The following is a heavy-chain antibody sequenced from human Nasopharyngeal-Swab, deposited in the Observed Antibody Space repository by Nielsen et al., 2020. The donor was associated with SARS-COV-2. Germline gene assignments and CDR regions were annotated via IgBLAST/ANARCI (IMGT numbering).Heavy chain of an antibody. V-gene: IGHV3-33*06. D-gene: IGHD3-3*01. J-gene: IGHJ6*03. CDR3: AKDLKPMYYDFWSGYYTDYYYYMDV. CDR2: IWYDGSNK. Sequence: VRQAPGKGLEWVAVIWYDGSNKYYADSVKGRFTISRDNSKNTLYLQMNSLRAEDTAVYYCAKDLKPMYYDFWSGYYTDYYYYMDVWGKGTTVTVSS.